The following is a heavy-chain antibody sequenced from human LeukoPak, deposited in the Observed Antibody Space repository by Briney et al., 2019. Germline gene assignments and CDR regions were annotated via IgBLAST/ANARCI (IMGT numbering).Heavy chain of an antibody. D-gene: IGHD6-13*01. CDR2: ISSSGSTI. J-gene: IGHJ4*02. V-gene: IGHV3-11*01. CDR1: GFTFSDYY. CDR3: AKDSAPGIAAAGTFNY. Sequence: GGSLRLSCADSGFTFSDYYMSWIRQATGKGLEWVSHISSSGSTIYYADSVKGRFTISRDNAKNSLYLQMNSLRAEDTAVYYCAKDSAPGIAAAGTFNYWGQGTLVTVSS.